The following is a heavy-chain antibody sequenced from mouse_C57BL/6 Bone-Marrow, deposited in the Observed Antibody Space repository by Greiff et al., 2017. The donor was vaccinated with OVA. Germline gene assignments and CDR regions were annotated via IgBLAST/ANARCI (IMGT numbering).Heavy chain of an antibody. CDR3: TRSYYGDSWFAY. V-gene: IGHV1-5*01. CDR1: GYTFTSSW. CDR2: LYPGNSAT. Sequence: EVQLQQSGTVLARPGASVKLSCKTSGYTFTSSWMHWVKPRPGPGLAWIGALYPGNSATSYNHQFKGKAQLTAVTSASPAYMELSSLTNEDAAVYYCTRSYYGDSWFAYWGQGTLVTVAA. J-gene: IGHJ3*01. D-gene: IGHD2-13*01.